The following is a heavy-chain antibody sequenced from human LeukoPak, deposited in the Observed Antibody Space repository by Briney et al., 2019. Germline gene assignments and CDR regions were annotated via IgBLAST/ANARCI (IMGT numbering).Heavy chain of an antibody. Sequence: SETLSLTCTASGGSISSSGYYWGWIRQPPGKGLEWIASINYSGTTYYNPSLKGRVTISEDRSKNQFSLKPSSVTAADTAVYYCARLRDGRWLLEYWGQGTLVTVSS. CDR1: GGSISSSGYY. CDR3: ARLRDGRWLLEY. J-gene: IGHJ4*02. D-gene: IGHD5-24*01. CDR2: INYSGTT. V-gene: IGHV4-39*01.